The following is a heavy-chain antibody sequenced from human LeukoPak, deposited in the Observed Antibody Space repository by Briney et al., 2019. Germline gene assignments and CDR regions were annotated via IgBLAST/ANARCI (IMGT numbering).Heavy chain of an antibody. Sequence: SETLSLTCTVSGGSIRSTTYYWGWIRQPPGKGLEWIGSIYYSGNTYHSPSLKSRVTISADTSKNQFSLKLYSVTAADTAVYYCATRKLGNDYWGQGTLVTVSS. CDR1: GGSIRSTTYY. CDR2: IYYSGNT. CDR3: ATRKLGNDY. J-gene: IGHJ4*02. D-gene: IGHD7-27*01. V-gene: IGHV4-39*07.